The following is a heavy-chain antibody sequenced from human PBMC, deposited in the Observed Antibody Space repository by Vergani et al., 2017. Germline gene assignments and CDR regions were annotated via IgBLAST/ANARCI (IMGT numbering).Heavy chain of an antibody. J-gene: IGHJ4*02. CDR1: GFTFSSYA. Sequence: VQLVESGGGLVKPGGSLRLSCAASGFTFSSYAMHWVRQAPGKGLEWVSYISSSGSTIYYADSVKGRFTISRDNAKNSLYLQMNSLRAEDTAVYYCARDPLGVGYDFDYWGQGTLVTVSS. CDR2: ISSSGSTI. CDR3: ARDPLGVGYDFDY. V-gene: IGHV3-48*03. D-gene: IGHD3-16*01.